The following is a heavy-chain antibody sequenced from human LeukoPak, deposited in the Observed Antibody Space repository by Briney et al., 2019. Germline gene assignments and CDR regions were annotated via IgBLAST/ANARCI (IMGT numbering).Heavy chain of an antibody. V-gene: IGHV3-48*01. J-gene: IGHJ4*02. D-gene: IGHD2-2*02. Sequence: PGGSLTLSCVASGFTLSSYSMDWVRQAPGKGLEWVSSISSSTKTIYYADSVKGRFTISRDNAKNSLYLQMNSLRAEDTAVYYCARGAVRYCSSASCYSDHWGQGALVTVSS. CDR1: GFTLSSYS. CDR3: ARGAVRYCSSASCYSDH. CDR2: ISSSTKTI.